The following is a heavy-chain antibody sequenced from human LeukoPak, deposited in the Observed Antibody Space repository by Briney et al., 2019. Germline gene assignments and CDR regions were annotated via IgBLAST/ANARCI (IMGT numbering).Heavy chain of an antibody. D-gene: IGHD6-19*01. V-gene: IGHV1-18*01. Sequence: ASVKVFCKASGYTFTSYGISWVRQAPGQGLEWMGWISAYNGNTNYAQKLQGRVTMTTDTSTSTAYMELRSLRSDGTAVYYCARDARLVRYDGAFDIWGQGTMVTVSS. J-gene: IGHJ3*02. CDR3: ARDARLVRYDGAFDI. CDR1: GYTFTSYG. CDR2: ISAYNGNT.